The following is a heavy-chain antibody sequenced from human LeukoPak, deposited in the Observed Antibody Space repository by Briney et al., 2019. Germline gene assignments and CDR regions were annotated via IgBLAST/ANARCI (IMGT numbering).Heavy chain of an antibody. D-gene: IGHD3-22*01. CDR2: IGTAGDT. CDR3: ARARGGYYFWYFDL. Sequence: GGSLRLSCAASGFTFSSYDMHWVRQATGKGLEWVSAIGTAGDTYYPGSVKGRFTISRESAKNSLYLHMNSLRAGDTAVYYCARARGGYYFWYFDLWGRGTLVTVSS. J-gene: IGHJ2*01. V-gene: IGHV3-13*01. CDR1: GFTFSSYD.